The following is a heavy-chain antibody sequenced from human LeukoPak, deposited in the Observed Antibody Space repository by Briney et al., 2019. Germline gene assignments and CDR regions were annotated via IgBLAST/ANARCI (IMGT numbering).Heavy chain of an antibody. D-gene: IGHD1-7*01. CDR3: ARFREGTTHFDY. V-gene: IGHV3-20*04. J-gene: IGHJ4*02. CDR1: GFTFDDYG. CDR2: INWNGGST. Sequence: PGGSLRLSCAASGFTFDDYGMTWVPQAPGKGLEWVSGINWNGGSTGYGDSVKGRFTISRDNTKNSLYLQMNSLRAEDTALFYCARFREGTTHFDYWGQGTLVTVSS.